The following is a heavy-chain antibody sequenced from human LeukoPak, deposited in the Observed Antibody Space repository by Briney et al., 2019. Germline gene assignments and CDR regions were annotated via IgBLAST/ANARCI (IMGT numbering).Heavy chain of an antibody. CDR1: GGSISSYY. CDR2: IYYSGST. D-gene: IGHD2-21*01. CDR3: ARELVVGIGAFDI. Sequence: PSETLSLTCTVSGGSISSYYWSWIRQPPGKGLEWIGYIYYSGSTNYNPSLKSRVTISVDTSKNQFSLKLSSVTAADTAVYYCARELVVGIGAFDIWGQGTMVTVSS. V-gene: IGHV4-59*01. J-gene: IGHJ3*02.